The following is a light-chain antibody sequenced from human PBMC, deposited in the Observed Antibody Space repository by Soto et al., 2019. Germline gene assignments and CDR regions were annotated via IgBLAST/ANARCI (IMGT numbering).Light chain of an antibody. Sequence: QSVLTQPPSVSAAPGQKVTISCSGSSSNVGKNFVSWYQHVPGKAPKLLIYDNQKRPSGIPDRFSASKSGTSATLDITGRQTGDEADYYCGTWDSSLTIGVIFGGGTKLTVL. V-gene: IGLV1-51*01. CDR2: DNQ. CDR1: SSNVGKNF. J-gene: IGLJ2*01. CDR3: GTWDSSLTIGVI.